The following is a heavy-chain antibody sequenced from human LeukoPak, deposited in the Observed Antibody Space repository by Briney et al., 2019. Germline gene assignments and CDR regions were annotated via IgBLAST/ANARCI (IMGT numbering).Heavy chain of an antibody. D-gene: IGHD2-15*01. J-gene: IGHJ6*02. CDR1: GYTLTELS. Sequence: GASVKVSCKVSGYTLTELSMHWVRQAPGKGLEWMGGFDPEDGETIYAQKFQGRVTITADESTSTAYMELSSLRSEDTAVYYCARTQWSSIWFYGMDVWGQGTTVTVSS. CDR3: ARTQWSSIWFYGMDV. CDR2: FDPEDGET. V-gene: IGHV1-24*01.